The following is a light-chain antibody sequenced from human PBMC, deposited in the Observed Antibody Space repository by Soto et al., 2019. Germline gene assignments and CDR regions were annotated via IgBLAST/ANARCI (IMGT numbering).Light chain of an antibody. CDR2: NNI. CDR3: AAWDDGLDGHVV. CDR1: NSNIGSNT. Sequence: QSVLTQPPSASGTPGQKVTISCSGSNSNIGSNTVSWFQQLPGRAPKLLLYNNIYRPPGVPDRFSGSKSGTSVSLAISGLQSEDEADYYCAAWDDGLDGHVVFCGGTKLTVL. V-gene: IGLV1-44*01. J-gene: IGLJ2*01.